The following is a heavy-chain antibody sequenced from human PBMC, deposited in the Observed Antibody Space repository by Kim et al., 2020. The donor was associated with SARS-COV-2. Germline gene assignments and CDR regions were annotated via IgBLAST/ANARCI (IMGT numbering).Heavy chain of an antibody. CDR3: AREPPWFRELLNHY. V-gene: IGHV1-3*01. D-gene: IGHD3-10*01. Sequence: ASVKVSCKASGYTFTSYAMHWVRQAPGQRLEWMGWINAGNGNTKYLQKFQGRVTITRDTSASTAYMELSSLRSEDTAVYYCAREPPWFRELLNHYWCQGT. CDR1: GYTFTSYA. J-gene: IGHJ4*02. CDR2: INAGNGNT.